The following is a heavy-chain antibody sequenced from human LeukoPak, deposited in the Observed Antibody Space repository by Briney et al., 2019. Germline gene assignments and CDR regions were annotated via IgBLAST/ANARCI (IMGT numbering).Heavy chain of an antibody. D-gene: IGHD3-16*01. CDR2: IYPGDYDT. Sequence: GGAPEISWQSSGYSFTSDWIGWVRLLPGKGVGWMGIIYPGDYDTRYSPSFQGPVTLSADKSISTAYLQWSSLKASDTAMYYCARQSVMGVFDYWGQGTLVTVSS. J-gene: IGHJ4*02. V-gene: IGHV5-51*01. CDR3: ARQSVMGVFDY. CDR1: GYSFTSDW.